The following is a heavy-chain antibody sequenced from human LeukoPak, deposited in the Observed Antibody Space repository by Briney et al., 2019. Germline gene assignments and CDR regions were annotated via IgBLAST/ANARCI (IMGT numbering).Heavy chain of an antibody. CDR3: ATTPLPLVATNHHYYYYYGMDV. CDR2: ISGSGGST. CDR1: GFTFSSYA. V-gene: IGHV3-23*01. Sequence: PGGSLRLSCAASGFTFSSYAMSWVRQAPGKGLEWVSAISGSGGSTYYADSVKGRFTISRDNSKNTLYLQMNSLRAEDTAVYYCATTPLPLVATNHHYYYYYGMDVWGQGTTVTVSS. D-gene: IGHD5-12*01. J-gene: IGHJ6*02.